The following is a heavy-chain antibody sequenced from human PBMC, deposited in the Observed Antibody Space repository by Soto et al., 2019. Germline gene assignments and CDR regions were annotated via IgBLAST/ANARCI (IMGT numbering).Heavy chain of an antibody. CDR1: GDSVSSSSYF. D-gene: IGHD6-19*01. J-gene: IGHJ4*02. CDR2: LYYSGST. V-gene: IGHV4-39*01. CDR3: AKHDRPAVANFDS. Sequence: SETLSLTGSVSGDSVSSSSYFWGWIRRPPGKGLEWIATLYYSGSTFYNPSLKSRPTISVDTSKNQFSLKLSSVTAADTAVYYCAKHDRPAVANFDSWGQGILVTVSS.